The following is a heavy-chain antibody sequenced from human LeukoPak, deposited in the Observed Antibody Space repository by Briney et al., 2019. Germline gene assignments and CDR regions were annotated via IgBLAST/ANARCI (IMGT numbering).Heavy chain of an antibody. Sequence: PSETLSLTCTVSGGSIRSSNLYWGWIRQPPGKGLEWIGTIYYSGNTFYNASLKSRVTISIDTSKNQFFLKLNSVTAADTAVYYCARESTGMTFDPWGQGTLVTVSS. CDR1: GGSIRSSNLY. CDR2: IYYSGNT. J-gene: IGHJ5*02. CDR3: ARESTGMTFDP. V-gene: IGHV4-39*07.